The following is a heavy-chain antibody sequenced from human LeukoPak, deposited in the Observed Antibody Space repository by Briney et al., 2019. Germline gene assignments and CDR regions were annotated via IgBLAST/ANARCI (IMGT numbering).Heavy chain of an antibody. CDR1: GFTFDNYA. CDR2: ISGGGAKR. CDR3: AKFSGEYYTDPFDI. J-gene: IGHJ3*02. Sequence: GGSLRLSCAASGFTFDNYAMNWVRQAPGKGLEWVSYISGGGAKRHYSDSVKGRFTISRDNPKNTLYLQINNLRAEDTAMYYCAKFSGEYYTDPFDIGARGTMVPV. D-gene: IGHD3-3*01. V-gene: IGHV3-23*01.